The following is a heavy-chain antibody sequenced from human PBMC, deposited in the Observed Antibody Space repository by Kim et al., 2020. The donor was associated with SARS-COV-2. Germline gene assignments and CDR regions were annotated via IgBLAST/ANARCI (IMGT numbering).Heavy chain of an antibody. Sequence: YNPSLKSRVTISVGTSKNQFSLKLSSVTAADTAVYYCASRTRDFWSGLDPWGQGTLVTVSS. CDR3: ASRTRDFWSGLDP. D-gene: IGHD3-3*01. J-gene: IGHJ5*02. V-gene: IGHV4-59*01.